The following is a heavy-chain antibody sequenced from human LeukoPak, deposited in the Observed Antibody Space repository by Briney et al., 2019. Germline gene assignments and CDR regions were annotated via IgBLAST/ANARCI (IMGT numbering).Heavy chain of an antibody. CDR2: INPNSGGT. CDR1: GYTFTGYY. J-gene: IGHJ5*02. CDR3: ERGIVVPAALNWFDP. D-gene: IGHD2-2*01. Sequence: ASVKVSCKASGYTFTGYYLHWVRQAPGQGLEWMGRINPNSGGTNYAQNSQGRVTMTRDTSISTAYMELSRLRSDDTDVYDCERGIVVPAALNWFDPWGQGTVVTVSS. V-gene: IGHV1-2*05.